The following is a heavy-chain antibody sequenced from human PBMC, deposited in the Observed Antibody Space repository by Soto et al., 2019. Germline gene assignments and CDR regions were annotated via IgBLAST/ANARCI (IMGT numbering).Heavy chain of an antibody. CDR1: GFTFSSYA. CDR2: ISGSGGST. CDR3: AKAVEDIVVVVTYYMDV. Sequence: GGSLRLSCAASGFTFSSYAMSWVRQAPGKGLEWVSAISGSGGSTYYADSVKGRFTISRDNSKNTLYLQMNSLRAEDTAVYYCAKAVEDIVVVVTYYMDVWGKGTTVTVSS. V-gene: IGHV3-23*01. D-gene: IGHD2-15*01. J-gene: IGHJ6*03.